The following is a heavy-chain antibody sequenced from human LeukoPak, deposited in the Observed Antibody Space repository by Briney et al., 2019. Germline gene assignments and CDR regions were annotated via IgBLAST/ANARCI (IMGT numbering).Heavy chain of an antibody. D-gene: IGHD1-26*01. Sequence: GGSLRLSCVASGFTFTRFNMNWVRQAPGKGLELVSSITTSGTYIYYADSVKGRFTISRDNAKNSLYLQMNSLRAEDTAVYSCAKDPVGATRDFYFDYWGQGTLVTVSS. CDR2: ITTSGTYI. J-gene: IGHJ4*02. CDR3: AKDPVGATRDFYFDY. CDR1: GFTFTRFN. V-gene: IGHV3-21*06.